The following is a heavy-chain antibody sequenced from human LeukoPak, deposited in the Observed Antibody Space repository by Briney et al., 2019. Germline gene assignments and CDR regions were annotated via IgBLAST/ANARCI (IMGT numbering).Heavy chain of an antibody. CDR3: AKGGGITDYARFDY. Sequence: PGRSLRLSCAASGFTFNSYGIHWVRQAPGKGLEWVAVISYDESNTYYADSVKGRFTISRDNSKNTLYLQMNSLRAEDTAVYYCAKGGGITDYARFDYWGQGTLVTVSS. J-gene: IGHJ4*02. D-gene: IGHD1-14*01. CDR1: GFTFNSYG. CDR2: ISYDESNT. V-gene: IGHV3-30*18.